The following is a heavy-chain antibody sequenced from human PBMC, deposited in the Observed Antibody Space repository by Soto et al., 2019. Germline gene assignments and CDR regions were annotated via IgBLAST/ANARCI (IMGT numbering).Heavy chain of an antibody. D-gene: IGHD2-15*01. CDR3: ARVYCSGGSCYSIDY. J-gene: IGHJ4*02. CDR1: GYTFTSYA. CDR2: INAGNGNT. V-gene: IGHV1-3*01. Sequence: ASVKVSCKASGYTFTSYAMHCVRQAPGQRLEWMGWINAGNGNTKYSQKFQGRVTITRDTSASTAYMELSSLRSEDTAVYYCARVYCSGGSCYSIDYWGQGTLVTVSS.